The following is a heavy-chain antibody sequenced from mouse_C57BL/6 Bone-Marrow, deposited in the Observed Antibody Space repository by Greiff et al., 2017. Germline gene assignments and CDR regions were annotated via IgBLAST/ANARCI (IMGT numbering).Heavy chain of an antibody. D-gene: IGHD1-3*01. CDR1: GFTFSSYG. CDR2: ISSGGSYT. Sequence: EVKLMESGGDLVKPGGSLKLSCAASGFTFSSYGMSWVRQTPDKRLEWVATISSGGSYTYYPDSVKGRFTISRDNAKNTLYLQMSSLKSDDTAMYYCARQKAPRWFAYWGQGTLVTVSA. CDR3: ARQKAPRWFAY. J-gene: IGHJ3*01. V-gene: IGHV5-6*01.